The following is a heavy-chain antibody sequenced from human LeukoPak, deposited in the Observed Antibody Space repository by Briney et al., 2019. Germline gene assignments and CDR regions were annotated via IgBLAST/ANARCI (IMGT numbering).Heavy chain of an antibody. CDR2: IKQDGSEK. CDR1: GFTFSSYW. J-gene: IGHJ4*02. D-gene: IGHD2-2*01. V-gene: IGHV3-7*01. Sequence: PGGSLRLSCAASGFTFSSYWMSWVRQAPGKGLEWVANIKQDGSEKYYVDSVKGRFTISRDNAKNSLYLQMNSLGAEDTAVYYCARDTWVVPAAIDYWGQGTLVTVSS. CDR3: ARDTWVVPAAIDY.